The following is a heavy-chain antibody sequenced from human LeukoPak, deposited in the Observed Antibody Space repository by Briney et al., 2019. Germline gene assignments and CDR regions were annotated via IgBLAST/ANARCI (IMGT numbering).Heavy chain of an antibody. J-gene: IGHJ4*02. V-gene: IGHV4-34*01. Sequence: SETLSLTCAVYGGSFSGYYWSWIRQPPGKGLEWIGEINHSGSTNYNPSLKSRVTISVDTSKNQFSLKLSSVTAADTAVYYCARVRSWTSDYWGRGTLVTVSS. CDR1: GGSFSGYY. CDR3: ARVRSWTSDY. CDR2: INHSGST. D-gene: IGHD6-13*01.